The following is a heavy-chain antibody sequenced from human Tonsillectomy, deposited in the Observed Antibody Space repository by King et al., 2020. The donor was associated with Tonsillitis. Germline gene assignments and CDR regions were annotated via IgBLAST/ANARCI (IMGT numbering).Heavy chain of an antibody. D-gene: IGHD2-21*02. V-gene: IGHV3-7*01. CDR1: GFTFSNYW. Sequence: AQLVQSGGGLVQPGGSLRLSCAASGFTFSNYWMSWVRQAPGKGLEWVANIKQDGSEKYYVDSVKGRFTISRDNAKNSLYLQMNSLIAEDTAVYYCERDNNGVVTATAAFDYWGQGTLVTVSS. J-gene: IGHJ4*02. CDR2: IKQDGSEK. CDR3: ERDNNGVVTATAAFDY.